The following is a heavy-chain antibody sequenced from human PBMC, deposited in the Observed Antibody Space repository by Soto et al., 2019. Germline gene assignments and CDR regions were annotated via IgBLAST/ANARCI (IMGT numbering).Heavy chain of an antibody. J-gene: IGHJ4*02. CDR3: TTHNLVVGARGNDY. CDR2: IKSKTDGGTT. D-gene: IGHD1-26*01. CDR1: GFTFSNAW. Sequence: EVQLVESGGGLVKPGGSLTLSCAASGFTFSNAWMSWVRQAPGKGLEWVGRIKSKTDGGTTDYAAPVKGRLSISRDDSQNTLFLQMNTLKTADTAVYYCTTHNLVVGARGNDYWGQGTLVTVSS. V-gene: IGHV3-15*07.